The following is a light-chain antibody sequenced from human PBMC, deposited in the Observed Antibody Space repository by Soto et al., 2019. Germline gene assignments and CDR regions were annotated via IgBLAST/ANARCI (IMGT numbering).Light chain of an antibody. CDR2: XAS. CDR3: QQYSSSPT. CDR1: HSVTIDF. J-gene: IGKJ4*02. Sequence: IMVAQAPATLLLSPGERATLCXGASHSVTIDFLVWYQPKPXKAPXXXNSXASSKATGIPDRFSGSGCGTDFIITISRLEPEDAEVYCCQQYSSSPTFGGGTKVDIK. V-gene: IGKV3-20*01.